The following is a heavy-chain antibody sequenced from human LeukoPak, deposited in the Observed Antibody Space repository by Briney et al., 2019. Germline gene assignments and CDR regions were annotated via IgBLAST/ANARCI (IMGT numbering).Heavy chain of an antibody. V-gene: IGHV3-30*04. J-gene: IGHJ4*02. CDR3: ARGAYSRGWTTFDY. D-gene: IGHD6-19*01. CDR2: ISYNGSDK. CDR1: GFTFSSYA. Sequence: PGGSLRLSCAASGFTFSSYAMHWVRQAPGKGLVRVALISYNGSDKYYIDSVKGRFTISRDNSKNTLYVQMNSLRAEDTAVYYCARGAYSRGWTTFDYWGQGILVTVSS.